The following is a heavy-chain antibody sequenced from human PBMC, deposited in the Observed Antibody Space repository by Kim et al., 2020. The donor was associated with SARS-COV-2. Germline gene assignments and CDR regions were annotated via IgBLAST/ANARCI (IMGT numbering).Heavy chain of an antibody. CDR2: ISAYNGNT. CDR1: GYTFTSYG. Sequence: ASVKVSCKASGYTFTSYGISWVRQAPGQGLEWMGWISAYNGNTNYAQKLQGRVTMTTDTSTSTAYMELRSLRSDDTAVYYCARVDIVVVVAAALPGDYWGQGTLVTASS. CDR3: ARVDIVVVVAAALPGDY. J-gene: IGHJ4*02. D-gene: IGHD2-15*01. V-gene: IGHV1-18*01.